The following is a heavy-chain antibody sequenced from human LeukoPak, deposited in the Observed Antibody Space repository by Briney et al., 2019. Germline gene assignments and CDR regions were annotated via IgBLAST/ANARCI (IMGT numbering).Heavy chain of an antibody. CDR3: ARRFGYYDSSGYYYHFDY. Sequence: SETLSLTCTVSGGSISSSSYYWGWIRQPPGKGLEWIGSIYYSGSTYYNPSLKSRVTISVDTSKNQFSLKLSSVTAADTAVYYCARRFGYYDSSGYYYHFDYWGQGTLVTVSS. CDR1: GGSISSSSYY. D-gene: IGHD3-22*01. V-gene: IGHV4-39*01. CDR2: IYYSGST. J-gene: IGHJ4*02.